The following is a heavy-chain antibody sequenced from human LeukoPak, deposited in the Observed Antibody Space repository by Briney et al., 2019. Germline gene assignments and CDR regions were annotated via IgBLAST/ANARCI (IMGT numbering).Heavy chain of an antibody. J-gene: IGHJ4*02. CDR1: GYTFTGYY. CDR3: ARGTPRNQLLLYHFDY. D-gene: IGHD2-2*02. CDR2: VNPNSGGT. Sequence: ASVKVSCKASGYTFTGYYMHWVRQAPGQGLEWMGWVNPNSGGTNYAQKFQGWVTMTRDTSISTAYMELSRLRSDDTAVYYCARGTPRNQLLLYHFDYWGQGTLVTVSS. V-gene: IGHV1-2*04.